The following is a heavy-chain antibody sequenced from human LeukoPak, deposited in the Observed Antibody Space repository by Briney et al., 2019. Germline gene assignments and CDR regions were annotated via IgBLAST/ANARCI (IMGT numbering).Heavy chain of an antibody. CDR2: MSAYNGKT. CDR3: ARGMGYSYGHPQGAFDI. V-gene: IGHV1-18*01. CDR1: GYSFTSYG. D-gene: IGHD5-18*01. J-gene: IGHJ3*02. Sequence: ASVKVSCKASGYSFTSYGFNWVRQAPGQGLEWMGWMSAYNGKTNYAHSLQGRVTVTADTSTSTAYMELRSLRSEDTAVYYCARGMGYSYGHPQGAFDIWGQGTMVTV.